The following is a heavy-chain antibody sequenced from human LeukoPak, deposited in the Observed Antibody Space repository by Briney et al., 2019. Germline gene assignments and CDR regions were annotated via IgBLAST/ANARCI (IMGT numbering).Heavy chain of an antibody. V-gene: IGHV3-33*08. CDR2: IWYGGSNK. Sequence: GGSLRLSCAASGFTFTTYWMHWVRQAPGKGLEWVAVIWYGGSNKYYADSVKGRFTISRDNSKNTLYLQMNSLRAEDTAVYYCAVFLYSSSQTSYYYMDVWGKGTTVTVSS. CDR1: GFTFTTYW. D-gene: IGHD6-13*01. J-gene: IGHJ6*03. CDR3: AVFLYSSSQTSYYYMDV.